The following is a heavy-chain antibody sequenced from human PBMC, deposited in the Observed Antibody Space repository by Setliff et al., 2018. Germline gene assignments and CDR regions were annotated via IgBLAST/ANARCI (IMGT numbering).Heavy chain of an antibody. CDR1: GFTFSSYG. CDR2: IRYDGSNK. J-gene: IGHJ4*02. Sequence: GGSLRLSCAASGFTFSSYGMHWVRQAPGKGLEWVAFIRYDGSNKYYADSVEGRFTISRDNAKNSLYLQMISLRAEDTAVYYCSRDLQGSGDYVVDYWGQGTLVTVSS. D-gene: IGHD4-17*01. V-gene: IGHV3-30*02. CDR3: SRDLQGSGDYVVDY.